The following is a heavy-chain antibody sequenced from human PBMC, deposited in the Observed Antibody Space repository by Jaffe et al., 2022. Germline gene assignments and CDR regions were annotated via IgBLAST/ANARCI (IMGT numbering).Heavy chain of an antibody. CDR2: IRYDGSNK. J-gene: IGHJ6*03. CDR1: GFTFSSYG. CDR3: AKDPSYDYGDYEAFYYYYYMDV. V-gene: IGHV3-30*02. Sequence: QVQLVESGGGVVQPGGSLRLSCAASGFTFSSYGMHWVRQAPGKGLEWVAFIRYDGSNKYYADSVKGRFTISRDNSKNTLYLQMNSLRAEDTAVYYCAKDPSYDYGDYEAFYYYYYMDVWGKGTTVTVSS. D-gene: IGHD4-17*01.